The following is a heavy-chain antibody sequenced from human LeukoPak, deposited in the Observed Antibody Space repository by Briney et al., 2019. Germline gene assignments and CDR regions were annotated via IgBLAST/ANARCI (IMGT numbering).Heavy chain of an antibody. D-gene: IGHD1-26*01. CDR1: GGSISSSSYY. V-gene: IGHV4-39*01. Sequence: SETLSLTCTVSGGSISSSSYYWGWIRQPPGKGLEWIGSIYYSGSTYYHPSLKSRLTISVDTSKNQFSLKLSSVTAADTAVYYCARRVGANDYWGQGTLVTVSS. CDR3: ARRVGANDY. CDR2: IYYSGST. J-gene: IGHJ4*02.